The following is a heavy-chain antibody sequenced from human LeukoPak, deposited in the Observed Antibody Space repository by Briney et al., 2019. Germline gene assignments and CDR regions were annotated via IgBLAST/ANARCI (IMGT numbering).Heavy chain of an antibody. J-gene: IGHJ4*02. CDR2: IKTKTDDGTT. V-gene: IGHV3-15*01. CDR3: TTRYCSSTSCPFIDY. Sequence: GGSLRLSCAASGFIFSSAWMSWVRQAPGKGLEWVGHIKTKTDDGTTDYAAPVKGRFTISRDDSKNTLYLQMNSLKTEDTAVYYCTTRYCSSTSCPFIDYWGQGTLVTVSS. D-gene: IGHD2-2*01. CDR1: GFIFSSAW.